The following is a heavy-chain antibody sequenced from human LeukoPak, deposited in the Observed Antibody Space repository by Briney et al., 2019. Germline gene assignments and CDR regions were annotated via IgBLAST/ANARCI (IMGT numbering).Heavy chain of an antibody. V-gene: IGHV4-38-2*01. CDR3: ARLTERRVPYSGYERYWFDP. CDR1: GYSISSGYY. CDR2: IYHVGRT. Sequence: KTSETLSLTCAVSGYSISSGYYWGWSRQPPGRGLERIGRIYHVGRTYYNPSHKSRVTISGDTSKNQFSLKLSSVTAADTAVYYCARLTERRVPYSGYERYWFDPWGQGTLVTVSS. J-gene: IGHJ5*02. D-gene: IGHD5-12*01.